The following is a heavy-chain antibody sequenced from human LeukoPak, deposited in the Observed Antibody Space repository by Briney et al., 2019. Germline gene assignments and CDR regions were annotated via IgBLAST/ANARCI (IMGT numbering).Heavy chain of an antibody. CDR2: INHSGST. Sequence: SETLSLTCAVYGGSFSGYYWSWIRQPPGKGLEWIGEINHSGSTNYNPSLKSRVTISVDTSKNQFSLKLSSVTAADAAVYYCASELGIDYWGQGTLVTVSS. V-gene: IGHV4-34*01. CDR1: GGSFSGYY. J-gene: IGHJ4*02. D-gene: IGHD7-27*01. CDR3: ASELGIDY.